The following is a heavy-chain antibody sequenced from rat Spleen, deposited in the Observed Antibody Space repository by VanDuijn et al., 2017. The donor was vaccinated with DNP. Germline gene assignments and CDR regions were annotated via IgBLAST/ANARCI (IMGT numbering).Heavy chain of an antibody. J-gene: IGHJ4*01. Sequence: EVRLVESGGGLVQPGRSLKLSCAASGFTFSDYYMAWVRQAPTKGLELVAYISTVGDNAYYRDSVKGRFTISRDNAKNTQYLQMDSLRSEDTATYYCTSPVPSGHYVMDAWGQGTSVTVSS. CDR3: TSPVPSGHYVMDA. D-gene: IGHD4-3*01. CDR1: GFTFSDYY. CDR2: ISTVGDNA. V-gene: IGHV5S13*01.